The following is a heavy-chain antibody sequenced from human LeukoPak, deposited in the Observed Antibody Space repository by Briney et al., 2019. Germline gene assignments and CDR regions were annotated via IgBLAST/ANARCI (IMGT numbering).Heavy chain of an antibody. J-gene: IGHJ4*02. CDR2: IKQDGSEK. CDR3: ARTRGFGELLSLRRPAFDY. V-gene: IGHV3-7*01. Sequence: PGGSLRLSCAASGFTFSSYWMSWVRQAPGKGLEWVANIKQDGSEKYYVDSVKGRFTISRDNAKNSLYLQMNSLRAEDTAVYYCARTRGFGELLSLRRPAFDYWGQGTLVTVSS. D-gene: IGHD3-10*01. CDR1: GFTFSSYW.